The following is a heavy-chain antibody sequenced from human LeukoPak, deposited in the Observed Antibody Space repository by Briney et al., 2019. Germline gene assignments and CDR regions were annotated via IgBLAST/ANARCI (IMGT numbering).Heavy chain of an antibody. CDR3: ARYCSSTSCYRDAFDI. V-gene: IGHV4-31*03. CDR1: GVPISSGGYY. CDR2: IYYSGNT. J-gene: IGHJ3*02. Sequence: PSETLSLTCTVSGVPISSGGYYWSWIRQHPGKGLEWIGYIYYSGNTYYNPSLKSRVTISVDTSKNQFSLKLSSVTAADTAVYCCARYCSSTSCYRDAFDIWGQGTMVTVSS. D-gene: IGHD2-2*01.